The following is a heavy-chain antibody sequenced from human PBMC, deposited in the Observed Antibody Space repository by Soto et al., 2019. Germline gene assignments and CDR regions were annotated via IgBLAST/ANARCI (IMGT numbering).Heavy chain of an antibody. D-gene: IGHD3-22*01. V-gene: IGHV3-23*01. J-gene: IGHJ4*02. CDR2: ISGSGGST. CDR1: GFTFSSYA. Sequence: EVQLLESGGGLVQPGGSLRLSCAASGFTFSSYAMSWVRQAPGKGLEWVSAISGSGGSTYYADSVKGRFTISRDNSKNTLYLQMNSLRAEDTAVYYCASNDYYDSSGYYYDYWGQGTLVTVSS. CDR3: ASNDYYDSSGYYYDY.